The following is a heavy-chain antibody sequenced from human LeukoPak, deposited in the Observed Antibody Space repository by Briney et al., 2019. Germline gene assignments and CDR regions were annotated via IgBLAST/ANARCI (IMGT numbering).Heavy chain of an antibody. CDR2: INSDGSST. Sequence: GGSLRLSCAASGFTFSSYWMHWVRQAPGKGLVWVSRINSDGSSTSYADSVKGRFTISRDNAKNTLYLQMNSLRAEDTAVYYCGRDLKTTYYYDSSGYSNWFDPWGQGTLVTVSS. CDR1: GFTFSSYW. V-gene: IGHV3-74*01. J-gene: IGHJ5*02. CDR3: GRDLKTTYYYDSSGYSNWFDP. D-gene: IGHD3-22*01.